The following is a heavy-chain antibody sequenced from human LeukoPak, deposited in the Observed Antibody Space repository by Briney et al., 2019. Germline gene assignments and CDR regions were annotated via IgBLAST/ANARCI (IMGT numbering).Heavy chain of an antibody. V-gene: IGHV4-34*01. D-gene: IGHD1-26*01. CDR3: ARLVSYYGDY. CDR2: INHSGST. Sequence: PSETLSLTCAVYGGSFSGYYWSWIRQPPGKGLEWIGEINHSGSTNYNPSLKSRVTISVDTSKNQFSLKLSSVTAADTAVYYCARLVSYYGDYWGQGTLVTVSS. CDR1: GGSFSGYY. J-gene: IGHJ4*02.